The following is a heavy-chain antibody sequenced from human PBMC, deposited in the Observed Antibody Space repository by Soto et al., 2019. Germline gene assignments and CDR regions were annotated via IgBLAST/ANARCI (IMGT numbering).Heavy chain of an antibody. D-gene: IGHD2-15*01. J-gene: IGHJ3*02. Sequence: GVLRLSCAASGFTFRDYYMTWIRQAPGKGLEWVSYISSSGTGIYYPDSVRGRFTISRDNAKNSLYLQMSSLRAEDTAVYYCARAYSDAFDIWGQGTMVTVSS. V-gene: IGHV3-11*01. CDR3: ARAYSDAFDI. CDR2: ISSSGTGI. CDR1: GFTFRDYY.